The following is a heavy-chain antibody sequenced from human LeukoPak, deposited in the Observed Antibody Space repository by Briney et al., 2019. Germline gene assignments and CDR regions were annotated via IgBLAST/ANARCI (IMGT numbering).Heavy chain of an antibody. J-gene: IGHJ4*02. CDR3: AKERAGYTNPYYFDY. V-gene: IGHV3-23*01. D-gene: IGHD3-16*02. Sequence: GGSLRLSCAASGFTFSTYAMSWVGQAPGKGLEWVSTISGSGANTYYADSVRGRFTISRDNSKNTLYLHMNSLRAEDTAVYCCAKERAGYTNPYYFDYWGQGTLVTVSS. CDR2: ISGSGANT. CDR1: GFTFSTYA.